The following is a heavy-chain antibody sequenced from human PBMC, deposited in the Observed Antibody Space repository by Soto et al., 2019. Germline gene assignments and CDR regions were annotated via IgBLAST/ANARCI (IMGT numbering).Heavy chain of an antibody. J-gene: IGHJ6*02. CDR3: ARQDPPYYYGMDV. CDR1: GGSISSGGYY. V-gene: IGHV4-31*03. Sequence: SETLSLTCTVSGGSISSGGYYWSWIRQHPGKGLERIGYIYYSGSTYYNPSLKSRVTISVDTSKNQFSLKLSSVTAADTAVYYCARQDPPYYYGMDVWGQGTTVTVSS. CDR2: IYYSGST.